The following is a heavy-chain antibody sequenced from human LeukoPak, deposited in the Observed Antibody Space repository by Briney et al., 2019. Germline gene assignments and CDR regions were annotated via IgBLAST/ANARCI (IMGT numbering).Heavy chain of an antibody. CDR2: IYYSGST. J-gene: IGHJ4*02. CDR3: ARVQYYYGSGSYYFDY. Sequence: SETLSLTCTVSGGSINSYYWSWIRQPPGKGLEWIGYIYYSGSTNYNPSLKSRATISVDTSKNQFSLKLSSVTAADTAIYYCARVQYYYGSGSYYFDYWGQGTLVTVSS. CDR1: GGSINSYY. D-gene: IGHD3-10*01. V-gene: IGHV4-59*01.